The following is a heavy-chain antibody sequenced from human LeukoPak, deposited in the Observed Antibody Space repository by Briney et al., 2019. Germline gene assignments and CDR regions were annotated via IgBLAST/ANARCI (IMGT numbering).Heavy chain of an antibody. Sequence: GGSLRLSCAASGFTFSSYAVSWVRQAPGKGLEWVSAISGSGGSTYYADSVKGRFTISRDNSKNTLYLQMNSLRAEDTAVYYCAKDLGRIQTCGMDVWGQGTTVTVSS. V-gene: IGHV3-23*01. CDR2: ISGSGGST. CDR3: AKDLGRIQTCGMDV. CDR1: GFTFSSYA. J-gene: IGHJ6*02.